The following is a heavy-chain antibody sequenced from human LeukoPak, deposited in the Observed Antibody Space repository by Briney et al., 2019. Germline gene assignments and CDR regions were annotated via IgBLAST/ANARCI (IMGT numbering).Heavy chain of an antibody. J-gene: IGHJ3*02. CDR2: IIPILGIA. CDR1: GGTFSSYT. Sequence: PVKVSCKASGGTFSSYTISWVRQAPGQGLEWMGRIIPILGIANYAQKFQGRVTITAGKSTSTAYMELSSLRSEDTAVYYCARDRYGVPAAMTSRAFDIWGQGTMVTVSS. V-gene: IGHV1-69*04. D-gene: IGHD2-2*01. CDR3: ARDRYGVPAAMTSRAFDI.